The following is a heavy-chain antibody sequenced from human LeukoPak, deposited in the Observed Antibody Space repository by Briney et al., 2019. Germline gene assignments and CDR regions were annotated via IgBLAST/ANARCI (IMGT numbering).Heavy chain of an antibody. CDR3: AKAGRIVVVVAAAVDY. V-gene: IGHV3-23*01. CDR1: EFTFSSYA. J-gene: IGHJ4*02. Sequence: GGSLRLSCAASEFTFSSYAMSWVRQAPGKGLEWVSAISGSGGSTYYADSVKGRFTISRDNSKNTLYLQMNSLRAEDTAVYYCAKAGRIVVVVAAAVDYWGQGTLVTVSS. CDR2: ISGSGGST. D-gene: IGHD2-15*01.